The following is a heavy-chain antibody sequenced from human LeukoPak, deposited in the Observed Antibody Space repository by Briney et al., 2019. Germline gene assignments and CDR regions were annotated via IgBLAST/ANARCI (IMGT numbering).Heavy chain of an antibody. V-gene: IGHV4-59*08. CDR2: IYYSGST. CDR1: GGSISSYY. J-gene: IGHJ3*02. Sequence: SETLSLTCTVSGGSISSYYWGWIRQPPGKGLEWIGYIYYSGSTNYNPSLKSRVTISVDTSKNQFSLKLSSVTAADTAVYYCARQGLLTGYTIQSAFDIWGQGTMVTVSS. D-gene: IGHD3-9*01. CDR3: ARQGLLTGYTIQSAFDI.